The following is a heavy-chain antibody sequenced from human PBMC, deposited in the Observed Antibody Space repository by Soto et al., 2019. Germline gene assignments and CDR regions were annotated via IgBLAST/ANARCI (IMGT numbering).Heavy chain of an antibody. D-gene: IGHD3-10*01. CDR1: GFTFSDYY. CDR3: ARFMYGSGSFT. Sequence: PGGSLRLSCAASGFTFSDYYMSWIRQAPGKGLVWVSGINGDGTTTTYADYVRGRITISRDNAKNTLYLQMNSLRAEDTAVYFCARFMYGSGSFTWGQGTLVTVSS. J-gene: IGHJ5*02. V-gene: IGHV3-74*01. CDR2: INGDGTTT.